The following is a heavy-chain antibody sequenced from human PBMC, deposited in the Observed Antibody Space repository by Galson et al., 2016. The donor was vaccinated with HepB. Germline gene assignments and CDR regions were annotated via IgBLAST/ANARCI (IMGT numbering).Heavy chain of an antibody. CDR2: ISYTGSI. V-gene: IGHV4-59*02. J-gene: IGHJ4*02. D-gene: IGHD5-18*01. Sequence: ETLSLTCNVSCSSVSSFYWNWIRQPPGKGLEWLASISYTGSINYNPSLKGRVTISVDTSKNQFSLRLSSVTAADTAVYYCARGQQKYFFDYWGQGTLVTVSS. CDR3: ARGQQKYFFDY. CDR1: CSSVSSFY.